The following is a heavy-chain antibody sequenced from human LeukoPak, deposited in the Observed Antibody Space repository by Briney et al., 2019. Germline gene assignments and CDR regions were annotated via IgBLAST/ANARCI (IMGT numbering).Heavy chain of an antibody. Sequence: SETLSLTCTVSGGSVNSGSYFWSWFRQPPGKGLEWIGYIQNSATTNYNPSLESRVTISVDSSKDQFSLRVSSVTSADTAVYYCATDYSSFYGMDVWGQGTTVTVSS. CDR2: IQNSATT. CDR3: ATDYSSFYGMDV. V-gene: IGHV4-61*01. J-gene: IGHJ6*02. D-gene: IGHD4-11*01. CDR1: GGSVNSGSYF.